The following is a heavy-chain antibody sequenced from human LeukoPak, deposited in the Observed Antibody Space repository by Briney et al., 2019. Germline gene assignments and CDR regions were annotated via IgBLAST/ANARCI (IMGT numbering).Heavy chain of an antibody. D-gene: IGHD3-10*01. CDR2: IYYSGST. Sequence: SETLSLTCTVSGGSISSYYWSWIRQPPGKGLEWIGYIYYSGSTNYNPSLKSRVTISIDTSKNQFSLKLSSVTAADTAVYYCARHGPIYYYGSGSRPYYMDVWGKGTTVTISS. CDR3: ARHGPIYYYGSGSRPYYMDV. V-gene: IGHV4-59*08. CDR1: GGSISSYY. J-gene: IGHJ6*03.